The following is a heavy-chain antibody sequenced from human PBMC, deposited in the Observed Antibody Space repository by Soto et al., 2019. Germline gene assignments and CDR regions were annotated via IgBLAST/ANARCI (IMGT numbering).Heavy chain of an antibody. CDR3: ARDFTYYYYYGMDV. CDR1: GFTFSSYG. V-gene: IGHV3-21*01. CDR2: ISSSSSYI. Sequence: EVQLVESGGGLVKPGGSLRLSCAASGFTFSSYGMNWVRQAPGKGLEWVSSISSSSSYIYYADSVKGRFTISRDNAKNSLYLQMNSLRAEDTAVYYCARDFTYYYYYGMDVWGQGTTVTVSS. D-gene: IGHD3-16*01. J-gene: IGHJ6*02.